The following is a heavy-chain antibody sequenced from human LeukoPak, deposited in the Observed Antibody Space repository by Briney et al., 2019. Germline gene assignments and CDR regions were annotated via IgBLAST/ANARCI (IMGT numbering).Heavy chain of an antibody. D-gene: IGHD3-16*01. Sequence: PGGSLRLSCAASGFTVTNNYMTWVRQVPGKGLEWVSSISSSSTYIYYADSVKGRFTISRDNAENSMYLQMDSLRVEDTAVYYCARDRSRFAGANGPNQHWGQGTLVTVSS. CDR1: GFTVTNNY. V-gene: IGHV3-21*01. CDR3: ARDRSRFAGANGPNQH. CDR2: ISSSSTYI. J-gene: IGHJ1*01.